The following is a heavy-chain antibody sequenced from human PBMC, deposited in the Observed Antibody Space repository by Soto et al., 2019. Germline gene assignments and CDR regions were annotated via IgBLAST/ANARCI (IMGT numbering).Heavy chain of an antibody. J-gene: IGHJ4*02. V-gene: IGHV4-30-2*01. CDR2: IYHSGST. CDR1: GGSISSGGFS. CDR3: AGGIAARPLGY. D-gene: IGHD6-6*01. Sequence: PSETLSLTCAVSGGSISSGGFSWSWIRQPPGKGLESIGYIYHSGSTYYNPSLKSRVTISVDRSKNQFSLKLSSVTAADTAVYYCAGGIAARPLGYWGQRTPVTVSS.